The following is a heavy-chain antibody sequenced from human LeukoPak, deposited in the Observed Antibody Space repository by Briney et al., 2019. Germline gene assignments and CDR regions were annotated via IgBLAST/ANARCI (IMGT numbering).Heavy chain of an antibody. D-gene: IGHD2-2*02. CDR1: GFTFSNYA. CDR3: GSTTAEGIVVVPAAISLDY. CDR2: ISGGGDST. J-gene: IGHJ4*02. Sequence: PGGSLRLSCAASGFTFSNYAMSWVRQAPGKGLEWVSAISGGGDSTYYADSVKGRFTISRDNPMNTLYLQMNSLRAEDTAIYYCGSTTAEGIVVVPAAISLDYWGQGTLVTVSS. V-gene: IGHV3-23*01.